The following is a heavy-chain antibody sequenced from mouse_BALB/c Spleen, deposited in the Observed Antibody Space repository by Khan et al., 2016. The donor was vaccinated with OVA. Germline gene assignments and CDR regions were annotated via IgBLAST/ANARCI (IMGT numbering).Heavy chain of an antibody. J-gene: IGHJ3*01. Sequence: EVQLQESGPGLVKPSQSLSLTCSVTGYSITNGYFWNWIRQFPGNNLEWMGYIRYDGNTNYNPSLKNRISITRDTSTNQSFLNLNSLTPEDTATFYGARGGSSGPAWFTFWGAGTMVTVSA. CDR3: ARGGSSGPAWFTF. D-gene: IGHD3-1*01. CDR1: GYSITNGYF. V-gene: IGHV3-6*02. CDR2: IRYDGNT.